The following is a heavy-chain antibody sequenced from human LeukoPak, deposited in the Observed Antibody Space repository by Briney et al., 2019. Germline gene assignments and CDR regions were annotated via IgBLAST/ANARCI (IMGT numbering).Heavy chain of an antibody. V-gene: IGHV3-48*03. J-gene: IGHJ4*02. CDR3: VRGRRGGSYPDYFDY. CDR1: GFTFRSYE. D-gene: IGHD3-16*02. Sequence: GGSLRLSCAASGFTFRSYEVNWVRQAPGKGLEWVSYISSSGSTIYYADSVKGRFTISRDNAKNSLYLQMNSLRAEDTAVYYCVRGRRGGSYPDYFDYWGQGTLVTVSS. CDR2: ISSSGSTI.